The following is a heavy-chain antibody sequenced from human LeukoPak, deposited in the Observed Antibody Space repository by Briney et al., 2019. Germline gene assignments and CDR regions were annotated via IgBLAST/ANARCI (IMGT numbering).Heavy chain of an antibody. V-gene: IGHV1-2*02. Sequence: ASVKVSCKASGYTLTGYYMQRVRQAPGQGLEWMGWINPNSGGTNYAQKFQGRVTMTRDTSISTAYMELSGLRSDDTAVYFCARGTRLGDYWGQGTLVTVSS. J-gene: IGHJ4*02. CDR3: ARGTRLGDY. D-gene: IGHD1-7*01. CDR2: INPNSGGT. CDR1: GYTLTGYY.